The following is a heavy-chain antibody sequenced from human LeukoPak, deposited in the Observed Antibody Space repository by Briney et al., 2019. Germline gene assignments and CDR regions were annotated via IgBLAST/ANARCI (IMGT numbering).Heavy chain of an antibody. CDR2: ISSSSSYK. D-gene: IGHD2-21*02. V-gene: IGHV3-21*01. CDR3: ARELVSSIVVVSAMGYFDY. J-gene: IGHJ4*02. CDR1: GFTLSSYR. Sequence: GGSLRLSCAASGFTLSSYRMNWVRQAPGKGLEWVSTISSSSSYKYYADSVKGRFTISRDNAENSLYLQMNSLRAEDTAVYYCARELVSSIVVVSAMGYFDYWGQETLVTVSS.